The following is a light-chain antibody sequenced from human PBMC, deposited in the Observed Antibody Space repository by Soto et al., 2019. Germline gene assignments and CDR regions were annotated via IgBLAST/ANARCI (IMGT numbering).Light chain of an antibody. CDR1: SSNIGTGYD. V-gene: IGLV1-40*01. CDR2: GNS. J-gene: IGLJ1*01. CDR3: QSYDSSLSGGV. Sequence: QSVLTQPPSVSGAPGQRVTLSCTGSSSNIGTGYDIHWYQQVPGTAPKLLIYGNSNRPSGVPDRFSGSKSGTSASLAITGLQAEDEDDDYCQSYDSSLSGGVFGTGTKLTVL.